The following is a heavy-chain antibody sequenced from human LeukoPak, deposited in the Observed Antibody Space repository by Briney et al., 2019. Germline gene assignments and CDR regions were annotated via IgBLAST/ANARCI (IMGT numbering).Heavy chain of an antibody. CDR3: ARGRGGYYYDY. J-gene: IGHJ4*02. V-gene: IGHV3-74*01. D-gene: IGHD2-15*01. Sequence: GGSLRLSCAASGFXFSSYGMHWVRQAPGKGLVWVSRINSDGTSTSYADSVKGRFTMSRDNAKNTLYLQMNSLRAEDTAVYYCARGRGGYYYDYWGQGTVVTVSS. CDR1: GFXFSSYG. CDR2: INSDGTST.